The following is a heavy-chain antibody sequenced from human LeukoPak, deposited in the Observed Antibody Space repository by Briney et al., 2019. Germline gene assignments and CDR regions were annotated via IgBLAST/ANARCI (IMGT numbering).Heavy chain of an antibody. Sequence: GGSLRLSCAASGFTFSSYAMSWVRQAPGKGLEWVSGIISSGDTTYYADSVKGRFTISRDNSKNTVDLQMNSLRAEGTALYYCARRDWCFDLWGRGTLVTVSS. CDR2: IISSGDTT. CDR1: GFTFSSYA. V-gene: IGHV3-23*01. J-gene: IGHJ2*01. CDR3: ARRDWCFDL.